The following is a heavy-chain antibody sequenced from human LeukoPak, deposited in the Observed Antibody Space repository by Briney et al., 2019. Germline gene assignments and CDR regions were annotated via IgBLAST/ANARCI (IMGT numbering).Heavy chain of an antibody. D-gene: IGHD2-8*01. CDR1: GYTFTGYY. CDR3: ARVPSGMLPLYYFDY. V-gene: IGHV1-2*02. Sequence: GASVKVSCKASGYTFTGYYMHWVRQAPGQGLEWMGWINPNSGGTNYAQRFQGRVTMTRDTSISTAYMELSRLRSDDTAVYYCARVPSGMLPLYYFDYWGQGTLVTVSS. CDR2: INPNSGGT. J-gene: IGHJ4*02.